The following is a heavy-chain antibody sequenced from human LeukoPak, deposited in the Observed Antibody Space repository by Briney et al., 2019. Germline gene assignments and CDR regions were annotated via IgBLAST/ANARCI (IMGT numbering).Heavy chain of an antibody. V-gene: IGHV4-31*03. D-gene: IGHD2-8*01. CDR1: GGYISSGDFY. J-gene: IGHJ4*02. Sequence: SETLSLTCTVSGGYISSGDFYWSWVRQHPEKGLEWIGYIYYSGTAYYNPSLKSRVTMSVDTSKNQFSPKLDSVTAADTAVYYCARFSNAHGVKFDYWGQGTLVTVSS. CDR3: ARFSNAHGVKFDY. CDR2: IYYSGTA.